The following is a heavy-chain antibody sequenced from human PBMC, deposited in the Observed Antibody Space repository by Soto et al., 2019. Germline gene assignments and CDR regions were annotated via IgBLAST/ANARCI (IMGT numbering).Heavy chain of an antibody. V-gene: IGHV1-69*13. D-gene: IGHD1-26*01. Sequence: SVKVSCKASGGTFSSYAISWVRQAPGQGLEWMGGIIPIFGTANYAQKFQGRATITADESTSTAYMELSSLRSEDTAVYYCATLHRGSYGPDYWGQGTLVTVSS. CDR2: IIPIFGTA. CDR3: ATLHRGSYGPDY. CDR1: GGTFSSYA. J-gene: IGHJ4*02.